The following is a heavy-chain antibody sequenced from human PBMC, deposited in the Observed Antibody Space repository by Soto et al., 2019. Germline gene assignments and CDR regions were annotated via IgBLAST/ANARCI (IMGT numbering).Heavy chain of an antibody. CDR3: STGSPFSGSVFDY. Sequence: GGSLRLSCAASGFTFSSYSMNWVRQAPGKGLEWVSSISSSSSYIYYADSVKGRFTISRDNAKNSLYLQMNSLETGDTAVYYCSTGSPFSGSVFDYWGQGTLVTVSS. CDR2: ISSSSSYI. CDR1: GFTFSSYS. J-gene: IGHJ4*02. D-gene: IGHD1-26*01. V-gene: IGHV3-21*03.